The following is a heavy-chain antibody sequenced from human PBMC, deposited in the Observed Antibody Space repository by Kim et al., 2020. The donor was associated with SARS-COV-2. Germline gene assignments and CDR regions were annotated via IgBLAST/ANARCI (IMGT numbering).Heavy chain of an antibody. Sequence: SETLSLTCTVSGGSICSYYWSWIRQPPGKGLEWIGYIYYSGSTNYNPSLKSRVTISVDTSKNQFSLKLSSVTAADTAVYYCARGRIAAAGTDYWGQGTLVTVSS. CDR3: ARGRIAAAGTDY. J-gene: IGHJ4*02. CDR2: IYYSGST. D-gene: IGHD6-13*01. V-gene: IGHV4-59*01. CDR1: GGSICSYY.